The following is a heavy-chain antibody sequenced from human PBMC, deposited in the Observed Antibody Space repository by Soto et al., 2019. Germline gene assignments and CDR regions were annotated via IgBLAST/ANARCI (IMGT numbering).Heavy chain of an antibody. V-gene: IGHV3-33*01. D-gene: IGHD2-2*01. Sequence: QVQLVESGGGVVQPGRSLRLSCAASGFTFSSYGMHWVRQAPGKGLEWVAVIWYDGSNKYYADSVKGRFTISRDNSKNTLYLQMSRLRAEDTAVYYCARDDRGCCSTSCLSDYWGQGTLVTVSS. CDR2: IWYDGSNK. CDR1: GFTFSSYG. CDR3: ARDDRGCCSTSCLSDY. J-gene: IGHJ4*02.